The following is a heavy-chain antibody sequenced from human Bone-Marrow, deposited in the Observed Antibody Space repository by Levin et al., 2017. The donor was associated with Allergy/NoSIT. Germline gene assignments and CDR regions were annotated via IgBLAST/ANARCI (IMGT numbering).Heavy chain of an antibody. J-gene: IGHJ6*01. CDR3: ARDRAAVAGRNYYYGLDV. CDR2: IYQSGST. V-gene: IGHV4-4*02. CDR1: GGSINSFNW. D-gene: IGHD6-13*01. Sequence: PSETLSLTCAVSGGSINSFNWWSWVRQSPGKGLEWLGDIYQSGSTNYNPSLKSRVTISVDKSKNHFSLTLSSVTAADTAVYDCARDRAAVAGRNYYYGLDVWGQGTSVTVSS.